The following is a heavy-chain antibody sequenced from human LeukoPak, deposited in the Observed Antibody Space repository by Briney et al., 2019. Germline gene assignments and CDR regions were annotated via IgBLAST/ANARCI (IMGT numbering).Heavy chain of an antibody. CDR3: ARELCSGGSCYSGGNWFDP. CDR1: GYTFTGYY. V-gene: IGHV1-2*02. D-gene: IGHD2-15*01. J-gene: IGHJ5*02. Sequence: ASVKVSCKASGYTFTGYYMHWVRQAPGQGLEWMGWINPNSGGTDYAQKFQGRVTMTRDTSISTAYMELSRLRSDDTAVYYCARELCSGGSCYSGGNWFDPWGQGTLVTVSS. CDR2: INPNSGGT.